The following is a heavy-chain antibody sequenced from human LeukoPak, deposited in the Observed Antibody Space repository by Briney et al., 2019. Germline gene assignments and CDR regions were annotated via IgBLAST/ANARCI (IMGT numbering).Heavy chain of an antibody. CDR3: ASLRGTMVRGVIIAYYFDY. Sequence: SETLSLTCTVSGGSISSGGYYWSWIRQPPGKGLEWIGYIYHSGSTYYNPSLKSRVTISVDRSKNQFSLKLSSVTAADTAVYYCASLRGTMVRGVIIAYYFDYWGQGTLVTVSS. CDR1: GGSISSGGYY. CDR2: IYHSGST. V-gene: IGHV4-30-2*01. D-gene: IGHD3-10*01. J-gene: IGHJ4*02.